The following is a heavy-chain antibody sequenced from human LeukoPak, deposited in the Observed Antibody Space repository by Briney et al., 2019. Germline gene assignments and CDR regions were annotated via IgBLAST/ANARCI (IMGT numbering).Heavy chain of an antibody. V-gene: IGHV4-59*01. CDR2: IYSSGST. CDR1: GGSIISYY. J-gene: IGHJ4*01. D-gene: IGHD6-6*01. Sequence: PSETLSLTCTVSGGSIISYYWSWIRQPPGKGLEWIGYIYSSGSTDYNPSLKSRVTISVDTSKNQFSLKLGSVTAADTAVYYCARDQSFSSASGLDYWGHGTLVTVSS. CDR3: ARDQSFSSASGLDY.